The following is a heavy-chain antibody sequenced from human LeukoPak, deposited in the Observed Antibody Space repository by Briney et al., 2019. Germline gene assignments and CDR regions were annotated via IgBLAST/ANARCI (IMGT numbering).Heavy chain of an antibody. Sequence: PGGTLRLSCAASGFTFSSYGMHWVRQAPGKGLEWVAFIRHDGSNKYYADSVKGRFTISRDNSKNTLYLQMNSLRAEDTAVYYCAKANIPDYWGQRTLVTVSS. V-gene: IGHV3-30*02. J-gene: IGHJ4*02. CDR3: AKANIPDY. D-gene: IGHD2/OR15-2a*01. CDR1: GFTFSSYG. CDR2: IRHDGSNK.